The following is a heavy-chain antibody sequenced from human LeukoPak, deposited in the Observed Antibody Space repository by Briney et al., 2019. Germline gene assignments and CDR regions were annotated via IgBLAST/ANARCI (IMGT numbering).Heavy chain of an antibody. V-gene: IGHV4-34*01. CDR1: GGPFSGYY. J-gene: IGHJ5*02. D-gene: IGHD6-13*01. CDR2: INHSGST. Sequence: SETLSLTCAVYGGPFSGYYWSWIRQPPGKGLEWIGEINHSGSTNYNPSLKSRVTISVDTSKNQFSLKLSSVTAADTAVYYCAGGAAARPRRNWFDPWGQGTLVTVSS. CDR3: AGGAAARPRRNWFDP.